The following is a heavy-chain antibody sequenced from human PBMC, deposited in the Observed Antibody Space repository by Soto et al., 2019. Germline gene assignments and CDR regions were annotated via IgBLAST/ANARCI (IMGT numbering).Heavy chain of an antibody. CDR2: ISAYNGNT. D-gene: IGHD4-4*01. J-gene: IGHJ6*03. CDR1: GYTFTSYG. V-gene: IGHV1-18*01. CDR3: ARGYSNYRYYYYYMDV. Sequence: ASVKVSCKASGYTFTSYGISWVRQAPGQGLEWMGWISAYNGNTNYAKKLQGRGTMTTDTSTSTAYMGLRSLRSDDTAVYYCARGYSNYRYYYYYMDVWGKGTTVTVSS.